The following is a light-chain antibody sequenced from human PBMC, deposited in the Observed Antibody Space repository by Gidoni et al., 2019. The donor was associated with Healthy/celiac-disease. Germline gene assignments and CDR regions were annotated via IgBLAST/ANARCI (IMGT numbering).Light chain of an antibody. CDR3: QMWDSSVV. CDR2: RDS. Sequence: SYELTQPLSVSVSLGQTARITCGGNNNGSKNVHWYQQKPGQAPVLVIYRDSNRPAGIPERFSGSNSGNTATLTLSRAQAGDEADYYCQMWDSSVVFGGGTKLTVL. J-gene: IGLJ2*01. V-gene: IGLV3-9*01. CDR1: NNGSKN.